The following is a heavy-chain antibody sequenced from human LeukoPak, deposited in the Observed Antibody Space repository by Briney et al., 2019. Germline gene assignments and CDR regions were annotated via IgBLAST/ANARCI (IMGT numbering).Heavy chain of an antibody. D-gene: IGHD6-13*01. CDR1: GFTFGSYS. Sequence: PGGSLRLSCAASGFTFGSYSMNWVRQAPGKGLEWVSYISSSSSTIYYADSVKGRFTISRDNAKNSLYLQMNSLRAEDTAVYYCARDPIAAAGTLDYWGQGTLVTVSS. CDR3: ARDPIAAAGTLDY. J-gene: IGHJ4*02. V-gene: IGHV3-48*01. CDR2: ISSSSSTI.